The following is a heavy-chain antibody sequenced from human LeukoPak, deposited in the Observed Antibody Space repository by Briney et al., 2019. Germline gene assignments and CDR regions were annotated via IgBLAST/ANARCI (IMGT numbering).Heavy chain of an antibody. D-gene: IGHD5-18*01. J-gene: IGHJ4*02. CDR2: IYYSGST. CDR3: ARAATQRGYSYGPLV. V-gene: IGHV4-59*01. Sequence: SETLSLTCTVSGGSISSYYWSWVRQPPGKGLEWIGYIYYSGSTNYNPSLKSRVTISVDTSKNQFSLKLSSVTAADTAVYYCARAATQRGYSYGPLVWGQGTLVSVSS. CDR1: GGSISSYY.